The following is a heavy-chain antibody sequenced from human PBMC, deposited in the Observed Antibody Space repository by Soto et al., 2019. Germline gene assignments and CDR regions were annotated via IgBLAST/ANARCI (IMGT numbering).Heavy chain of an antibody. D-gene: IGHD3-10*01. V-gene: IGHV1-3*04. J-gene: IGHJ3*02. CDR2: INTGNTKT. CDR3: AATYYYASGTYYLNPFDI. CDR1: GYTFTNYA. Sequence: ASVKVSCKDSGYTFTNYAIQWVRQAPRQRLEWMGWINTGNTKTKYSQKFQGGVTFTRDTSASTAYMELSSLRFEDTAVYYCAATYYYASGTYYLNPFDIWGQGTMVTVSS.